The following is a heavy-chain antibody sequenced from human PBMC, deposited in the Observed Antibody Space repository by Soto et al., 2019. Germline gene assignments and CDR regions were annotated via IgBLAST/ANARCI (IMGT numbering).Heavy chain of an antibody. CDR2: FYYTGNT. D-gene: IGHD5-12*01. V-gene: IGHV4-39*01. CDR3: ARHKTSGGGYHSFEN. Sequence: SETLSLTCTVSGDSISSGPYYWGWIRQPPGKGLEWIGSFYYTGNTYYNPSLKSRVTISVGASKSQFSLKLSSVTAADTAIYYCARHKTSGGGYHSFENWGQGTLVTVSS. CDR1: GDSISSGPYY. J-gene: IGHJ4*02.